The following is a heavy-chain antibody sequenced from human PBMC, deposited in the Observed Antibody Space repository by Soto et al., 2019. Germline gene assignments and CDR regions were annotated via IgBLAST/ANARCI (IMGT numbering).Heavy chain of an antibody. CDR2: IYYSGST. CDR1: GGSISSYY. J-gene: IGHJ5*02. V-gene: IGHV4-59*01. D-gene: IGHD2-2*01. CDR3: ARVGVVFFRGGDTNPNWFAP. Sequence: SETLSLTCTVSGGSISSYYWSWIRQPPGKGLEWIGYIYYSGSTNYNPSLKSRVTISVDTSKNQFSLKLSSVTAADTAVYYCARVGVVFFRGGDTNPNWFAPWGQGTLVTVS.